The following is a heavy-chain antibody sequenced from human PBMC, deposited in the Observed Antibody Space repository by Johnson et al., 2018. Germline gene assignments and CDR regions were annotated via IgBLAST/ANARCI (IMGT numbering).Heavy chain of an antibody. D-gene: IGHD1-14*01. CDR3: ASESFSATPPGNDGFGI. CDR2: IDERGRT. J-gene: IGHJ3*02. CDR1: GVSLSLYQ. V-gene: IGHV4-59*01. Sequence: QVQLQESGPGLVKPSETLSLICTVSGVSLSLYQWDWIRQRPGKGLEWIGVIDERGRTRYNPSLNSRVTMSKDAAKNQVSLWWDSVTAAGTAVYYAASESFSATPPGNDGFGIWGQGTRVMVST.